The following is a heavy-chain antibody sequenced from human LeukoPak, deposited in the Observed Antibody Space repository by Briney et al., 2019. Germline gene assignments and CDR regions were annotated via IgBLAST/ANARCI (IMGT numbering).Heavy chain of an antibody. J-gene: IGHJ4*02. D-gene: IGHD2-2*02. V-gene: IGHV3-23*01. CDR3: AKDKGGYCSSTSCYTVYFDY. Sequence: GGSLRLSCAASGFTFSSYAMSWVRQAPGKGLEWVSAISGSGGSTYYADSVKGRFTISRDNSKNTLYLQMNSLRAEDTAVYYCAKDKGGYCSSTSCYTVYFDYWGQGTLVTVSS. CDR1: GFTFSSYA. CDR2: ISGSGGST.